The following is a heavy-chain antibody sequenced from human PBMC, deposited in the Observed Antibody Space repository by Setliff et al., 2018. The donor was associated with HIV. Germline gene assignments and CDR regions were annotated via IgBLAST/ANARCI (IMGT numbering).Heavy chain of an antibody. CDR1: GLPFYNYW. CDR2: IKQDGSDM. V-gene: IGHV3-7*01. CDR3: ARASEPGTRVAGTKGLDY. Sequence: GGSLRLSCVASGLPFYNYWMTWLRRAPGRGLEWVANIKQDGSDMHYINSVKDRFTISRDNAKNSLYLQMNSLRPEDTALYYCARASEPGTRVAGTKGLDYWGQGSLVTVSS. J-gene: IGHJ4*02. D-gene: IGHD6-19*01.